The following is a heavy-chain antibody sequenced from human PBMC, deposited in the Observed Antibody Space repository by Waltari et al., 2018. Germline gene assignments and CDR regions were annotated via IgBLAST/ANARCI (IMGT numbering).Heavy chain of an antibody. CDR3: ARAYDSTGYYRYFDL. Sequence: QLQLQESGPGLVKPSETLSLACTVAGASISSRVHYWGWIRQPPGKGLEWIGSVYFTGTTYYNPSVKSRISISVDTSKSQFSLRLTSVTAADTAVYYCARAYDSTGYYRYFDLWGRGTLVTVSS. CDR1: GASISSRVHY. J-gene: IGHJ2*01. D-gene: IGHD3-22*01. CDR2: VYFTGTT. V-gene: IGHV4-39*01.